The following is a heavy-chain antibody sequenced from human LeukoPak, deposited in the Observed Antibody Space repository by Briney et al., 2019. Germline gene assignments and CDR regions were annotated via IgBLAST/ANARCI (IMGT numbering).Heavy chain of an antibody. J-gene: IGHJ4*02. CDR1: GXTFSKAW. CDR2: IKSKTDGGTT. D-gene: IGHD5-12*01. CDR3: TTGWSIEWLY. Sequence: SGXTFSKAWMSGVRQAPGKGREGGGGIKSKTDGGTTDYAPPVKGRFTISRDDSKNTLYLQMNSLNTEDTAVYYCTTGWSIEWLYWGQGTLVTVSS. V-gene: IGHV3-15*01.